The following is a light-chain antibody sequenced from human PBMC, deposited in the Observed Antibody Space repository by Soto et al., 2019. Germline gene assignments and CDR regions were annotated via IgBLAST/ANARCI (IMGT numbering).Light chain of an antibody. CDR3: QQYGSSGT. Sequence: EIVLAQSPGTLSLSPGERATLSCRASQRVSNTYLAWYQQKPGQAPRLLIYGASNRATGIPDRFSGSGSGTDFTLTISRLEPEDFAVYYCQQYGSSGTFGQGTKVDIK. CDR1: QRVSNTY. J-gene: IGKJ1*01. CDR2: GAS. V-gene: IGKV3-20*01.